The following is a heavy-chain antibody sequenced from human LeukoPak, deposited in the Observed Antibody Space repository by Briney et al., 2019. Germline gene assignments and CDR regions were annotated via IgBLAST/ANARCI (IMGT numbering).Heavy chain of an antibody. CDR3: ARDYSSGWYKAFDI. Sequence: SQTLSLTCTVSGGSISSGGYYWSWIRQPPGKGLEWIGYIYHSGSTYYNPSLKSRVTISVDRSKNQFSLKLSSVTAADTAVYYCARDYSSGWYKAFDIWGQGTMVTVSS. J-gene: IGHJ3*02. CDR2: IYHSGST. CDR1: GGSISSGGYY. D-gene: IGHD6-19*01. V-gene: IGHV4-30-2*01.